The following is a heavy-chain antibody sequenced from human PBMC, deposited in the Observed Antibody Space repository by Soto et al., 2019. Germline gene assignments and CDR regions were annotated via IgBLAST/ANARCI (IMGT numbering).Heavy chain of an antibody. J-gene: IGHJ4*02. CDR3: ARHGTYCSGGSCYSEYYFDY. V-gene: IGHV4-59*08. Sequence: QVQLQESGPGLVKPSETLSLTCTVSGGSISSYYWSWIRQPPGKGLEWLGYIYYSGSTNYNPSLNSRVNISVDTSKNQFSLKLSSVTAADTAVYYCARHGTYCSGGSCYSEYYFDYWGQGTLVTVSS. D-gene: IGHD2-15*01. CDR2: IYYSGST. CDR1: GGSISSYY.